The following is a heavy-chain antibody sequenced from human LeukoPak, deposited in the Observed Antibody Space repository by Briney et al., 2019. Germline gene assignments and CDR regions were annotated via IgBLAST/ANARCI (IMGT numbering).Heavy chain of an antibody. D-gene: IGHD3-10*01. CDR3: ASTPLEYYYGSGSYFRFDP. CDR2: INHSGST. Sequence: SETLSLTCVVYGGSFSGYYWSWIRQPPGKGLEWIGEINHSGSTNYNPSLKGRVTISVDTSKNQFSLKLSSVTAADTAVYYCASTPLEYYYGSGSYFRFDPWGQGTLVTVSS. J-gene: IGHJ5*02. V-gene: IGHV4-34*01. CDR1: GGSFSGYY.